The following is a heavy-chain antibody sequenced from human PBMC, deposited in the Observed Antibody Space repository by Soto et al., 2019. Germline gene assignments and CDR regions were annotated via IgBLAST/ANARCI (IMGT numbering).Heavy chain of an antibody. J-gene: IGHJ4*02. CDR2: ISGSGGST. D-gene: IGHD6-19*01. CDR3: AKLGGLGIAVFYFKC. V-gene: IGHV3-23*01. CDR1: GFTFSSYA. Sequence: PGGSLRLSCAASGFTFSSYAMSWFGQAPGKGLEWVSAISGSGGSTYYADSVKGRFTISRDNSKNTLYLQMNSLRAEDTAVYYCAKLGGLGIAVFYFKCWGQGTLVTVSS.